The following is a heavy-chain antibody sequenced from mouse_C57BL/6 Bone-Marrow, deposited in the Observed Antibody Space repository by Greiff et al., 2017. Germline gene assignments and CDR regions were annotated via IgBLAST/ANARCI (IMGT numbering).Heavy chain of an antibody. D-gene: IGHD1-1*01. CDR1: GYTLTSYW. CDR2: IHPNSGST. Sequence: QVQLQQPGAELVKPGASVKLSCKASGYTLTSYWMHWVKQRPGQGLEWIGMIHPNSGSTNYNEKFKSKATLTVDKSSSTAYMQLSSLTSEDSAVYYCARADITTVHYYFDYWGQGTTLTVSS. V-gene: IGHV1-64*01. J-gene: IGHJ2*01. CDR3: ARADITTVHYYFDY.